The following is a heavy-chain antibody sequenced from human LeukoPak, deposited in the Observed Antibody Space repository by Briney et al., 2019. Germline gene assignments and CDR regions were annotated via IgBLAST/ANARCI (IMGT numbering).Heavy chain of an antibody. CDR3: VNQISGWVY. CDR2: ISGDGTNT. J-gene: IGHJ4*02. CDR1: GFTFDDYA. Sequence: GGSLRLSCAASGFTFDDYAMHWVRQAPGKGLEWVSLISGDGTNTYDADSVKGRFTISRDNSKNTLFLQMTSLRAEDTAVYYCVNQISGWVYWGQGTLVTVSS. V-gene: IGHV3-43*02. D-gene: IGHD6-19*01.